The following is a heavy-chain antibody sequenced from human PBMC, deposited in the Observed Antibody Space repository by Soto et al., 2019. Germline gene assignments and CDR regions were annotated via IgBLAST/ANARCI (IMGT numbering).Heavy chain of an antibody. J-gene: IGHJ6*03. CDR1: GFTFSSYG. CDR2: ISYDGSNK. D-gene: IGHD6-13*01. CDR3: AKVVSYPLGSSSWRLNYYYYYYMDV. V-gene: IGHV3-30*18. Sequence: GGSLRLSCAASGFTFSSYGMHWVRQAPGKGLEWVAVISYDGSNKYYADSVKGRFTISRDNSKNTLYLQMNSLRAEDTAVYYCAKVVSYPLGSSSWRLNYYYYYYMDVWGKGTTVTVSS.